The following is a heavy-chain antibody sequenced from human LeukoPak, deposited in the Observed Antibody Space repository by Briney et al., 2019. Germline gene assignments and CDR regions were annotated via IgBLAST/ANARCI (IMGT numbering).Heavy chain of an antibody. CDR2: IYHAGST. CDR3: ARSNSNGHEGN. J-gene: IGHJ4*02. CDR1: GASISSSNW. Sequence: SETLSLTCTVSGASISSSNWWTWVRQPPGEALEWIGEIYHAGSTKYNPSLRSRLTISVDKSKNQFSLKLSSVTAADTAVYYCARSNSNGHEGNWGQGTLVTVSS. D-gene: IGHD4-23*01. V-gene: IGHV4-4*02.